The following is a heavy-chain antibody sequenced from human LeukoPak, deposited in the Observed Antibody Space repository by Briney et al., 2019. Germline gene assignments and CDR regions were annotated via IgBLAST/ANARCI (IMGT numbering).Heavy chain of an antibody. CDR1: GFTFNSFG. CDR3: AKDWGTVNWFDS. Sequence: GGSLRLSCAASGFTFNSFGMHWVRQVPGKGLEWLALISYDGVIKFYADSVKGRFTISRDNSIKTLHLQINSVRLEDTGLYFCAKDWGTVNWFDSWGQGTLVTVSS. J-gene: IGHJ5*01. CDR2: ISYDGVIK. D-gene: IGHD3-16*01. V-gene: IGHV3-30*18.